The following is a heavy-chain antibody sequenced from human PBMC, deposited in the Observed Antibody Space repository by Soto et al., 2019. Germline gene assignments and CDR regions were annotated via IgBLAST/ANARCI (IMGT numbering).Heavy chain of an antibody. Sequence: VRLVESGGGLVQPGESLTVSCAASGFHFGSFAMNWVRQAPGKGLEWISHIDAARSTYSESVAGRFTVSRDNARNSLYLQMNALRDEDTAVYYCVRDLNWAFDSWGQGTLLTVSS. CDR2: IDAARST. D-gene: IGHD3-16*01. V-gene: IGHV3-48*02. J-gene: IGHJ4*02. CDR3: VRDLNWAFDS. CDR1: GFHFGSFA.